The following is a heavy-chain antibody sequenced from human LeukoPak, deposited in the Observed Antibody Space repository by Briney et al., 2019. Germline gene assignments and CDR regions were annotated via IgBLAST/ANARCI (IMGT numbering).Heavy chain of an antibody. CDR1: GYTLTELS. V-gene: IGHV1-24*01. D-gene: IGHD2-15*01. CDR3: ATQRRGGTPSYYMDV. CDR2: FDPENGDT. Sequence: ASVKVSCKVSGYTLTELSIHWVRQAPGKGLEWMGGFDPENGDTIYAQKFQGRVTMTQETSTDTAYMELSSLRSGDTAVYYCATQRRGGTPSYYMDVWGKGTTVTISS. J-gene: IGHJ6*03.